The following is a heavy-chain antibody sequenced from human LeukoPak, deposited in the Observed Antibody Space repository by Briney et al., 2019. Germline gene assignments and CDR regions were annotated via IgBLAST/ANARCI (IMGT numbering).Heavy chain of an antibody. CDR2: INHSGST. Sequence: SETLSLTCAVYGGSFSGYYWSWIRQPPGKGLKWIGEINHSGSTNYNPSLKSRVTISVDTSKNQFSLKLSSVTAADTAVYYCARGLVVPAATRYWYFDLWGRGTLVTVSS. J-gene: IGHJ2*01. V-gene: IGHV4-34*01. CDR3: ARGLVVPAATRYWYFDL. CDR1: GGSFSGYY. D-gene: IGHD2-2*01.